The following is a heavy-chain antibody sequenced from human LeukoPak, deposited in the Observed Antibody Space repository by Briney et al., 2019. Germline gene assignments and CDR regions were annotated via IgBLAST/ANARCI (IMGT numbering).Heavy chain of an antibody. D-gene: IGHD2-2*01. CDR3: ARQSSTRLGWFDP. Sequence: PSETLSLTCTVSGGSISSSSYYWGWIRQPPGKGLEWIGSIYYSGSTYYNPSLKSRVTISVDTSKNQFSLKLSSVTAADTAVYYCARQSSTRLGWFDPWGQGTLVTVSS. CDR2: IYYSGST. CDR1: GGSISSSSYY. V-gene: IGHV4-39*01. J-gene: IGHJ5*02.